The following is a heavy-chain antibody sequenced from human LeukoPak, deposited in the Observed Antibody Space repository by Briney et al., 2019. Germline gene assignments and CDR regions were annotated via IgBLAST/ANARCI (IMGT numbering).Heavy chain of an antibody. D-gene: IGHD3-22*01. V-gene: IGHV5-51*01. CDR3: ARPYDSSGYYYVGGAFDI. CDR1: GYSFTSYW. CDR2: IYPGDSDT. Sequence: GESLKISCKGSGYSFTSYWIGWVRQMPGKGLEWMGIIYPGDSDTRYSPSFQGQVTISADKSISTAYLQWSSLKASDTAMYYCARPYDSSGYYYVGGAFDIWGQGTMVTVSS. J-gene: IGHJ3*02.